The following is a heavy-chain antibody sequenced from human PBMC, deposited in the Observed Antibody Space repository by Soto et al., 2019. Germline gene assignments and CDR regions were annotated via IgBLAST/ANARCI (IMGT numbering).Heavy chain of an antibody. CDR2: ISGVGGGT. V-gene: IGHV3-23*01. CDR1: GFTFSSYA. Sequence: EVQLLESGGGLVQPGGSLRLSCAASGFTFSSYAMSWVRQAPGKGLEWVSAISGVGGGTYYANSVKGRFTISGDNSKNTLYLQMNSLRAEDTAVYYCAKDGGLVDYYYYYMDVWGKGTTVTVSS. CDR3: AKDGGLVDYYYYYMDV. D-gene: IGHD6-6*01. J-gene: IGHJ6*03.